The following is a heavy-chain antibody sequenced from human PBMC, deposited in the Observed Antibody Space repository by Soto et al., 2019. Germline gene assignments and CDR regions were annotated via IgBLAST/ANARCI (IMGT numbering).Heavy chain of an antibody. CDR3: ARDRISMVRGLIRGNYFDY. J-gene: IGHJ4*02. CDR1: GVTVSSSY. D-gene: IGHD3-10*01. CDR2: VDSGGST. Sequence: GGSLRLSCAASGVTVSSSYMSWVRQAPGKGLEWVSAVDSGGSTYYADSVKGRFTISRDNSKSTLYFQMSSLRAEDTAVYYCARDRISMVRGLIRGNYFDYWGQGALVTVSS. V-gene: IGHV3-66*01.